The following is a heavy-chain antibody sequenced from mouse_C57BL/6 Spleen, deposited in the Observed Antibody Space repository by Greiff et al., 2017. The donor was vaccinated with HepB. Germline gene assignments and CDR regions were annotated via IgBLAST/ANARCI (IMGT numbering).Heavy chain of an antibody. Sequence: QVHVKQPGTELVKPGASVKLSCKASGYTFTSYWMHWVKQRPGQGLEWIGNINPSNGGTNYNEKFKSKATLTVDKSSSTAYMQLSSLTSEDSAVYYCARYTYDYGSYWYFDVWGTGTTVTVSS. CDR2: INPSNGGT. J-gene: IGHJ1*03. V-gene: IGHV1-53*01. CDR1: GYTFTSYW. D-gene: IGHD1-1*01. CDR3: ARYTYDYGSYWYFDV.